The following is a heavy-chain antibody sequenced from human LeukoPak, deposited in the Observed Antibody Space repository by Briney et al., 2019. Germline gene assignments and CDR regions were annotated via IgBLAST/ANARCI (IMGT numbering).Heavy chain of an antibody. J-gene: IGHJ5*02. Sequence: SETLSLTCTVSGGSISSGDYYWSWIRQPPGTGLEWIGHIYYSGSTYYNPSLKSRVTISVDTFKNQFSLKLSSVTAADTAVYYCARDASNWFDPWGQGTLVTVSS. V-gene: IGHV4-30-4*01. CDR1: GGSISSGDYY. CDR2: IYYSGST. CDR3: ARDASNWFDP.